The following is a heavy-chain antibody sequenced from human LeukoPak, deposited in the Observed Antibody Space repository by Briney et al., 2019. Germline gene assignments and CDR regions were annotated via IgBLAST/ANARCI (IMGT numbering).Heavy chain of an antibody. CDR3: ASGRRCSGGNCYSPADY. CDR1: GYTFTGYY. J-gene: IGHJ4*02. Sequence: ASVKVSCKASGYTFTGYYIHWVRQAPGQGLEWMGWINPNSGGTNYAQKFQGRVTMTRDASISTAYMELSSLTSDDTAVYYCASGRRCSGGNCYSPADYWGQGTLVTVSS. D-gene: IGHD2-15*01. CDR2: INPNSGGT. V-gene: IGHV1-2*02.